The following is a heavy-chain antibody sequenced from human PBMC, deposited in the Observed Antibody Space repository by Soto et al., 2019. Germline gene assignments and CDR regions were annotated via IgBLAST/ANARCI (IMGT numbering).Heavy chain of an antibody. V-gene: IGHV3-15*01. D-gene: IGHD2-21*01. CDR1: GFNFRNAG. Sequence: GGSQRLSCTASGFNFRNAGRSWARQAPGKGLEWVGRIKSKTDGGTADYAAPVKGRFTISRDDSKNTLYLQMNSLKTEDTAVYYCIPVPWNVVVINRGQGTLVTVSS. J-gene: IGHJ4*02. CDR3: IPVPWNVVVIN. CDR2: IKSKTDGGTA.